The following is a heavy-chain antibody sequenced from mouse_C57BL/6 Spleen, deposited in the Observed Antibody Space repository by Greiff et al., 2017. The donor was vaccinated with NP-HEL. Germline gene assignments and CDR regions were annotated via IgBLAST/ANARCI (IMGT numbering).Heavy chain of an antibody. CDR3: ARERAYYYCSSPYFDY. Sequence: QVHVKQPGAELVKPGASVKLSCKASGYTFTSYWMQWVKQRPGQGLEWIGEIDPSDSYTNYNQKFKGKATLTVDTSSSTAYMQLSSLTSEDSAVYYCARERAYYYCSSPYFDYWGQGTTLTVSS. D-gene: IGHD1-1*01. CDR1: GYTFTSYW. J-gene: IGHJ2*01. CDR2: IDPSDSYT. V-gene: IGHV1-50*01.